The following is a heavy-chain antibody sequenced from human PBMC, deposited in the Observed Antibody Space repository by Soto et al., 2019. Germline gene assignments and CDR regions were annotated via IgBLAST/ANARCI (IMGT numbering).Heavy chain of an antibody. CDR3: ARARGVIIQYYYYGMDV. J-gene: IGHJ6*02. CDR1: GFTVSSNY. D-gene: IGHD3-10*01. V-gene: IGHV3-53*01. Sequence: PGGSLRLSCAASGFTVSSNYMSWVRQAPGKGLEWVSVIYSGGSTYYADSVKGRFTISRDNSKNTLYLQMNSLRAEDTDVYYCARARGVIIQYYYYGMDVWGQGTTVTVSS. CDR2: IYSGGST.